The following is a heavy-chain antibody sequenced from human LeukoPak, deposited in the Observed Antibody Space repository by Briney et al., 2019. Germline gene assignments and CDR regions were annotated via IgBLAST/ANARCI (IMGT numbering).Heavy chain of an antibody. J-gene: IGHJ5*02. CDR2: ISPSSGGS. Sequence: ASVKVSCKASGYTFTGDYFHWVRQAPGQGLEWVGLISPSSGGSNYAQNFQGRVTMTRDTSISTVYMELSRLRSDDTAVYYCARDGVVVPAAIRRKGFDPWGQGTLVTVSS. CDR3: ARDGVVVPAAIRRKGFDP. V-gene: IGHV1-2*02. D-gene: IGHD2-2*02. CDR1: GYTFTGDY.